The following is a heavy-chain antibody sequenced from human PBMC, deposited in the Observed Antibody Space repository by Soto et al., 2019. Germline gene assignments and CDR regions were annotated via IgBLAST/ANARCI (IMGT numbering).Heavy chain of an antibody. CDR2: ISGSGGST. J-gene: IGHJ6*02. D-gene: IGHD5-18*01. CDR1: GFTFSSYA. V-gene: IGHV3-23*01. Sequence: EVQLLESGGGLVQPGGSLRLSCAASGFTFSSYAMSWVRQAPGKGLEWVSGISGSGGSTYYADFVKGRFTISRDNSKNTLYLQINSLRAEDTAVYYCAKDQISRTAMRGDEWGQGTTVTVFS. CDR3: AKDQISRTAMRGDE.